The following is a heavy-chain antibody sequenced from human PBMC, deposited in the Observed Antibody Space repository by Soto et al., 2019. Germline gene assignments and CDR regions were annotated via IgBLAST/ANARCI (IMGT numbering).Heavy chain of an antibody. D-gene: IGHD5-12*01. V-gene: IGHV4-39*01. Sequence: LSLTCTVSGGSISSSSYYWGWIRQPPGKGLEWIGSIYYSGSTYYNPSLKSRVTISVDTSKNQFSLKLSSVTAADTAVYYCARGVLDGYKLNWFDPWGQGTLVTVSS. CDR2: IYYSGST. J-gene: IGHJ5*02. CDR3: ARGVLDGYKLNWFDP. CDR1: GGSISSSSYY.